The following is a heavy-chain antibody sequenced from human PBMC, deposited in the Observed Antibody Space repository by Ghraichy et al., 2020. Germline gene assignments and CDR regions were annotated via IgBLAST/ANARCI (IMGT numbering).Heavy chain of an antibody. Sequence: LTCAASGFTFSSYAMHWVRQAPGKGLEWVTVISYDGSNKYYADSVKGRFTISRDNSKNTLYLQMNSLRAEDTAVYYCARGGYCSGGSCYSGGYYYYYGMDVWGQGTTVTVSS. CDR2: ISYDGSNK. CDR3: ARGGYCSGGSCYSGGYYYYYGMDV. CDR1: GFTFSSYA. J-gene: IGHJ6*02. D-gene: IGHD2-15*01. V-gene: IGHV3-30*04.